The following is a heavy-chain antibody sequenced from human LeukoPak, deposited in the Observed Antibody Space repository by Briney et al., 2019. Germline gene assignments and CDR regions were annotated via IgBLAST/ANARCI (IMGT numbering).Heavy chain of an antibody. CDR2: IYYSGST. Sequence: PSDILSLTCTVSGGSISSSSYYWGWIRQPPGKGLEWVGSIYYSGSTYYNPSLKSRVTISVDTSKNQFSLKLSSVTAADTAVYYCARHFLGYDSSGFDYWGQGTLVTVSS. V-gene: IGHV4-39*01. J-gene: IGHJ4*02. CDR3: ARHFLGYDSSGFDY. D-gene: IGHD3-22*01. CDR1: GGSISSSSYY.